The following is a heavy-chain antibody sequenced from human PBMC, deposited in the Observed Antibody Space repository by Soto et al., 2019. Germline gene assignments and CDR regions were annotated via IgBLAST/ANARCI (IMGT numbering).Heavy chain of an antibody. CDR1: GFTFSNHG. Sequence: QVQLVESGGGVVQPGRSLRLSCAASGFTFSNHGMHWVRQAPGKGLEWVAVIPHDGSYQYYADSVKGRFTISRDNSKNMLYLQMNSLRAEDTAVYYCVRDDDYDDNGLDYWGQGILVTVSS. CDR3: VRDDDYDDNGLDY. CDR2: IPHDGSYQ. D-gene: IGHD4-17*01. J-gene: IGHJ4*02. V-gene: IGHV3-33*01.